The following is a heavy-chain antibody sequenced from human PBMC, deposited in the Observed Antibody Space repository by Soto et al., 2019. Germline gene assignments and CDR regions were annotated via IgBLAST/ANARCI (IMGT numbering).Heavy chain of an antibody. CDR2: ISGSGGST. CDR1: GFTFSSYA. CDR3: AEEGRFGESKDGMDV. Sequence: LRLSCAASGFTFSSYAMSWVRQAPGKGLEWVSAISGSGGSTYYADSVKGRFTISRDNSKNTLYLQMNSLRAEDTAVYYCAEEGRFGESKDGMDVWGQGTTVTVSS. V-gene: IGHV3-23*01. J-gene: IGHJ6*02. D-gene: IGHD3-10*01.